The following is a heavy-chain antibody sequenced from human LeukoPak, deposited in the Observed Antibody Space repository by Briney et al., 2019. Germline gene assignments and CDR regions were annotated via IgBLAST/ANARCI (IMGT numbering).Heavy chain of an antibody. CDR3: ATNGYCTNGVCETGFDN. J-gene: IGHJ4*02. CDR1: GFTFSNYA. CDR2: ISTSGDSL. Sequence: PGGSLRLSCAASGFTFSNYAMNWVRQAPGKGLEWVSYISTSGDSLYYADSEKGRFTISRDNAQNSLYLQMNSLRGEDTAVYYCATNGYCTNGVCETGFDNWSQGTLVTVSS. V-gene: IGHV3-48*03. D-gene: IGHD2-8*01.